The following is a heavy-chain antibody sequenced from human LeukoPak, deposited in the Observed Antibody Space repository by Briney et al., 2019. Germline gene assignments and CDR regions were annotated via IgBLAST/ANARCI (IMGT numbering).Heavy chain of an antibody. CDR2: IYYSGST. V-gene: IGHV4-59*01. CDR1: GGSISSYY. Sequence: SETLSLSCTVSGGSISSYYWSWIRQPPGKGLEWIGYIYYSGSTNYNPSLKSRVTISVDTSKNQFSLKLSSVTAADTAVYYCARGGTAMATSWFALGGQGTLVTVSS. CDR3: ARGGTAMATSWFAL. D-gene: IGHD5-18*01. J-gene: IGHJ5*02.